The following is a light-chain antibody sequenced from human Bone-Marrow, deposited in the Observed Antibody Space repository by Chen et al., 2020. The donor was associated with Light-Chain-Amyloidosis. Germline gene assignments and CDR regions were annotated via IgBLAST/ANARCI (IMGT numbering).Light chain of an antibody. CDR2: AVS. V-gene: IGLV2-14*01. Sequence: QSALTQPASVSGSPGQSITISCTGTSSDVGGDNHVSWYQQHPDKAPKLMIYAVSNRPSWVPDRVSGSKSDNTSSLTISGLHTEDEADYFCSSYNITNTLVFGSGTRVTVL. J-gene: IGLJ1*01. CDR3: SSYNITNTLV. CDR1: SSDVGGDNH.